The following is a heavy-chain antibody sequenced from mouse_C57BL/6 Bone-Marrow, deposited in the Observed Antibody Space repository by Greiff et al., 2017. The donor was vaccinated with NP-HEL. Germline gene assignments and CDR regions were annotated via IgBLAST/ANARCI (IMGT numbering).Heavy chain of an antibody. D-gene: IGHD2-1*01. V-gene: IGHV5-12*01. J-gene: IGHJ2*01. Sequence: EVKLMESGGGLVQPGGSLKLSCAASGFTFSDYYMYWVRQTPEKRLEWVAYISNGGGSTYYPDTVKGRFTISRDNAKNTLYLQMSRLKSEDTAMYYCARGSVTADYWGQGTTLTVSS. CDR1: GFTFSDYY. CDR2: ISNGGGST. CDR3: ARGSVTADY.